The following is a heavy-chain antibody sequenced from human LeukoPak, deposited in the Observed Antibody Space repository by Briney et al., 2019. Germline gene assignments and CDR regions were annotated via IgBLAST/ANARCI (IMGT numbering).Heavy chain of an antibody. Sequence: ASVKVSCKASGYTFTSYGISWVRQAPGQGLEWMGWTSAYNGNTNYAQKLQGRGTLTTDTSTSKAYMELRSLRSDDTAVYYCARAKGYYYDSSGYYDWGQGTLVTVSS. CDR3: ARAKGYYYDSSGYYD. D-gene: IGHD3-22*01. V-gene: IGHV1-18*01. CDR1: GYTFTSYG. J-gene: IGHJ4*02. CDR2: TSAYNGNT.